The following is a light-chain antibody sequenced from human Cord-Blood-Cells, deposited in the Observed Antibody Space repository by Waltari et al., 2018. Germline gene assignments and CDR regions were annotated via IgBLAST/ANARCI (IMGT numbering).Light chain of an antibody. V-gene: IGLV1-40*01. Sequence: QSVLTQPPSVSGAPGQRVTISCTGSSSNIGAGYDVHWYQQLPGTAPKFLTYGNSNRPSGVPDRFSGSKAGTSASLAITGLQAEDEADYYCQSYDSSLSGSVFGGGTKLTVL. CDR1: SSNIGAGYD. CDR2: GNS. CDR3: QSYDSSLSGSV. J-gene: IGLJ2*01.